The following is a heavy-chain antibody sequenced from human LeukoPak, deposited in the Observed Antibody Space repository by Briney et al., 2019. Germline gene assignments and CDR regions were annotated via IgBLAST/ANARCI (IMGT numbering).Heavy chain of an antibody. V-gene: IGHV1-69*01. J-gene: IGHJ3*02. D-gene: IGHD2-21*02. CDR2: IIPIFGTA. CDR1: GGTFSSYA. Sequence: PVKVSCKASGGTFSSYAISWVRQAPGQGLEWMGGIIPIFGTANYAQKFQGRVTITADESTSTAYMELSGLRSEDTAVYYCTIGGGDQPDFDIWGQGTMVTVSS. CDR3: TIGGGDQPDFDI.